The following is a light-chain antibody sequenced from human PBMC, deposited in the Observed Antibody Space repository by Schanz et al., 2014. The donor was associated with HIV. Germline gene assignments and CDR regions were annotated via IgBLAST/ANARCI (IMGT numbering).Light chain of an antibody. CDR1: SSDIGGY. V-gene: IGLV2-8*01. J-gene: IGLJ2*01. CDR3: SSYGGFNNFVV. CDR2: EMH. Sequence: QSALTQPPSASGSPGQSVTISCTGTSSDIGGYVSWYQHHPGKAPKLLISEMHRRPSGVPDRFSGSKSGNTASLTVSGLQAEDEADYYCSSYGGFNNFVVFGGGTKLTVL.